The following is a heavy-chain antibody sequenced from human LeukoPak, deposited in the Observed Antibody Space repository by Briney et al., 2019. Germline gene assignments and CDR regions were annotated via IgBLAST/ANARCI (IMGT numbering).Heavy chain of an antibody. J-gene: IGHJ5*02. Sequence: GGSLRLSCAASGFAVSSNYMSWVRQAPGKGLEWVSVIYSGGSTYYADSVKGRFTISRDNSKNTLYLQMNSLRAEDTAVYYCARDSGTMVRGARGFDPWGQGTLVTVSS. CDR2: IYSGGST. CDR3: ARDSGTMVRGARGFDP. D-gene: IGHD3-10*01. CDR1: GFAVSSNY. V-gene: IGHV3-66*02.